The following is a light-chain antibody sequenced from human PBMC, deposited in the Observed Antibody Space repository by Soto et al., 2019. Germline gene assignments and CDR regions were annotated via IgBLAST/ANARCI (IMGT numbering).Light chain of an antibody. CDR3: QQYRT. J-gene: IGKJ1*01. Sequence: EIMLTQSPVTLSVYPGERATLSCRASQSVSSNLAWYQQKPGQAPRLLIYGASTRANGVPARFSGGGSGTEFTLTISSLQSEDFALYYCQQYRTFGQGTKVEIK. V-gene: IGKV3-15*01. CDR2: GAS. CDR1: QSVSSN.